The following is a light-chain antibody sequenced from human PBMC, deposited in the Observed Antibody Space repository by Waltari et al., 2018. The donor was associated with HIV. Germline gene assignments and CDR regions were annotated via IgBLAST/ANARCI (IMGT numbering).Light chain of an antibody. CDR1: QSVSGN. CDR3: QQNIHWPPYT. CDR2: AAS. Sequence: ETVLTQSPVTLSVSPGERVTLPCRASQSVSGNLVWYQQKPGQAPRLLIYAASSRATDIPARFSGSGSGTDYTLTISNLQSEDSAVYYCQQNIHWPPYTFGQGTKLEIK. V-gene: IGKV3-15*01. J-gene: IGKJ2*01.